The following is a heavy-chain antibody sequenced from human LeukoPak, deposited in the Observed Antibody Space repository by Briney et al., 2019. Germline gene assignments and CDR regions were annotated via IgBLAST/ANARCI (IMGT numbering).Heavy chain of an antibody. D-gene: IGHD1-14*01. CDR3: ARVGTRPISR. CDR2: INHSGST. Sequence: PSETLSLTCAVYGGSFSGYYWSWIRQPPGKGLEWIGEINHSGSTNYNPSLKSRATISVDTSKNQFSLKLSSVTAADTAVYYCARVGTRPISRWGQGTLVTVSS. CDR1: GGSFSGYY. J-gene: IGHJ4*02. V-gene: IGHV4-34*01.